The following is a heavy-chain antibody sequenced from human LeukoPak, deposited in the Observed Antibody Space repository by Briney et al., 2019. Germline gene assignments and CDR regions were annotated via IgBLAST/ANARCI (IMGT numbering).Heavy chain of an antibody. CDR1: GYTLTELS. CDR3: AALDYGDYLPQGDDAFDI. CDR2: FDPEDGET. D-gene: IGHD4-17*01. J-gene: IGHJ3*02. Sequence: GASVKVSCKVSGYTLTELSMHWVRQAPGKGLEWMGGFDPEDGETTYAQKFQGRVTMTEDTSTDTAYMELSSLRSEDTAVYYCAALDYGDYLPQGDDAFDIWGQGTMVTVSS. V-gene: IGHV1-24*01.